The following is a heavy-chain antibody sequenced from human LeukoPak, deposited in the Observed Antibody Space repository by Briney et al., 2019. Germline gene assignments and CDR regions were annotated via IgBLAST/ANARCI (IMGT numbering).Heavy chain of an antibody. V-gene: IGHV3-74*01. J-gene: IGHJ4*02. CDR2: INSDGIST. Sequence: PGGSLRLSCAASGFTFSSYWMHWVRQAPGKGLVWVSRINSDGISTSYADSAKGRFTISRDNAKNTLYLQMNSLRADDTAVYYCAKGGATVIDYWGQGTLVTVSS. CDR1: GFTFSSYW. D-gene: IGHD4-17*01. CDR3: AKGGATVIDY.